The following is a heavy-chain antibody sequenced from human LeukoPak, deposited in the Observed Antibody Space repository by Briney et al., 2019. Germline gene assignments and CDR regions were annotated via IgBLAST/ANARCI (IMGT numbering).Heavy chain of an antibody. J-gene: IGHJ4*02. V-gene: IGHV1-69*05. Sequence: ASVKVSCKASGGTFSSYAISWVRQAPGQGLEWMGRIIPIFGTANYAQKFQGRVTITTDESTSTAYMELSSLRSEDTAMYYCARRCLSCYSFDYWGQGTLVTVSS. CDR3: ARRCLSCYSFDY. CDR2: IIPIFGTA. CDR1: GGTFSSYA. D-gene: IGHD2-2*01.